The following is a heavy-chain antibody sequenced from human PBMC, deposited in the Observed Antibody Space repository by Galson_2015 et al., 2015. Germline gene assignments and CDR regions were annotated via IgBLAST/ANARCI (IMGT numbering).Heavy chain of an antibody. CDR2: ISAYDGKT. CDR1: GYNFSSYG. V-gene: IGHV1-18*01. D-gene: IGHD2-21*01. J-gene: IGHJ4*02. CDR3: ARGPSQSYCGGDCYFDY. Sequence: VSCKASGYNFSSYGIGWVRQAPGQGLEWMGWISAYDGKTNYAQKFQGRVAQKFQGRVTMTTDTSTSTAYMELRSLRSDDTAVYYCARGPSQSYCGGDCYFDYWGQGTLVTASS.